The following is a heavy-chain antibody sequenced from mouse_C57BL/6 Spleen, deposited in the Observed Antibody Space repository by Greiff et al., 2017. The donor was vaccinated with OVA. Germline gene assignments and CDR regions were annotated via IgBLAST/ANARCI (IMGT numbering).Heavy chain of an antibody. CDR1: GYTFTSYT. D-gene: IGHD1-1*01. J-gene: IGHJ1*03. V-gene: IGHV1-4*01. CDR3: AKGHYGSGDWYFDV. Sequence: VKLQQSGAELARPGASVKMSCKASGYTFTSYTMHWVKQRPGQGLEWIGYINPSSGYTKYNQKFKDKATLTADKSSSTAYMQLSSLTSEDSAVYYCAKGHYGSGDWYFDVWGKGTTVTVSS. CDR2: INPSSGYT.